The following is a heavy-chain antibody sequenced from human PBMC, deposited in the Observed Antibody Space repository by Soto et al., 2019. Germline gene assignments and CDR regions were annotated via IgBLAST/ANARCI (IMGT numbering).Heavy chain of an antibody. CDR3: ARDGAGAGNIIFDY. V-gene: IGHV1-3*01. CDR1: GYTFTSYG. D-gene: IGHD6-19*01. CDR2: INAGNGNT. J-gene: IGHJ4*02. Sequence: ASVKVSCKASGYTFTSYGVHWVRQAPGQRLEWMGWINAGNGNTRYSQKFQGRVTINRDTSASTAYMELSRLRSENTAVYNCARDGAGAGNIIFDYWGQGTLVTVSS.